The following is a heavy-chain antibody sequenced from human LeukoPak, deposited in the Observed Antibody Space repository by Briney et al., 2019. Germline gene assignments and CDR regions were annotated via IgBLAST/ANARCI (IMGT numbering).Heavy chain of an antibody. CDR3: AREPRSPGGRGRPFDF. CDR2: IYYSGTT. CDR1: GGSISSYF. Sequence: PLETLSLTCTVSGGSISSYFWSWIRQPPGKGLEWIGYIYYSGTTNYNPSLKSRVTISVDTSKNQFSLRLSSVTAADTAVYYCAREPRSPGGRGRPFDFWGQGTLVTVSS. V-gene: IGHV4-59*01. D-gene: IGHD2-15*01. J-gene: IGHJ4*02.